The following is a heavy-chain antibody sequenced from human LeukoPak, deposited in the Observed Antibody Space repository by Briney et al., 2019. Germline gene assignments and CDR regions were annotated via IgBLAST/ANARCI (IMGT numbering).Heavy chain of an antibody. D-gene: IGHD3-22*01. Sequence: SETLSLTCTVSGGSISSSSYYWGWIRQPPGKGLEWIGSIYYSGSAYYNPSLKSRVTISVDTSKNQFSLKLSSVTAADTAVYYCARTLDSSGPRGYFDYWGQGTLVTVSS. J-gene: IGHJ4*02. CDR1: GGSISSSSYY. V-gene: IGHV4-39*01. CDR3: ARTLDSSGPRGYFDY. CDR2: IYYSGSA.